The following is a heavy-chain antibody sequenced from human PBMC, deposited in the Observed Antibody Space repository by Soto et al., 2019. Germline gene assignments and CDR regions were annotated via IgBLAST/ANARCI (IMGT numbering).Heavy chain of an antibody. J-gene: IGHJ6*02. CDR2: ISSDGSNE. D-gene: IGHD3-22*01. Sequence: QVQLVESGGGVVQPGRSLRLSCAASGFPFSDYGIHWVRQAPGKGLEWVAVISSDGSNEYYADSVKGRFTISRDNSKNTVSLQMNSLTTEDSASYYCAKQISPYSSRVTCYDLYFYYAMDVWGQGTTVTVSS. CDR3: AKQISPYSSRVTCYDLYFYYAMDV. V-gene: IGHV3-30*18. CDR1: GFPFSDYG.